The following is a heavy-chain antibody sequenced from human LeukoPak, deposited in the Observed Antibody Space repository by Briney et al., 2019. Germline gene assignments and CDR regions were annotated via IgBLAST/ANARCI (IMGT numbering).Heavy chain of an antibody. J-gene: IGHJ5*02. CDR1: GFTFSSYW. V-gene: IGHV3-7*01. CDR2: IKQDGSDK. D-gene: IGHD3-3*01. Sequence: GGSLRLSCAASGFTFSSYWMSWVRQAPGKGLEWVANIKQDGSDKYYLDSVKGRFTISRDNAKNSLYLQMNSLRAEDTAVYYCARDYRFLEWRGFDPWGQGTLVTVSS. CDR3: ARDYRFLEWRGFDP.